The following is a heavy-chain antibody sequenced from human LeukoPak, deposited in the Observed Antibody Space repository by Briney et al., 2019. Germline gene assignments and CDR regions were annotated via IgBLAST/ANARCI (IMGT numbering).Heavy chain of an antibody. CDR3: ARRPIVGSTRDAFDI. J-gene: IGHJ3*02. V-gene: IGHV4-30-4*08. CDR1: GGSISSGDYY. D-gene: IGHD1-26*01. CDR2: IFYSGGT. Sequence: SQTLFLTCTVSGGSISSGDYYWSWIRQPPGKGLEWIGYIFYSGGTYYNPSLKSRVTTSVDTSKNQFSLKLRSVTAADTAVYYCARRPIVGSTRDAFDIWGQGTMVTVSS.